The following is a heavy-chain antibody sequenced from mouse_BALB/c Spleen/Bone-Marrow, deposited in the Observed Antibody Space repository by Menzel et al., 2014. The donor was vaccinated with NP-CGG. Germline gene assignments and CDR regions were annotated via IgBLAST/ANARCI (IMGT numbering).Heavy chain of an antibody. CDR2: IWSDGNT. D-gene: IGHD2-10*02. CDR3: ARNPYGNYAMDY. Sequence: VHLVESGPGLVAPSQSLSITCTVSGFSLTNYGVHWVRQPPGKGLEWLVVIWSDGNTTYNSALKSRLSISKDSSKSQVFLKMNSLQTDDTAMYYCARNPYGNYAMDYWGQGTSVTVSS. J-gene: IGHJ4*01. V-gene: IGHV2-6*02. CDR1: GFSLTNYG.